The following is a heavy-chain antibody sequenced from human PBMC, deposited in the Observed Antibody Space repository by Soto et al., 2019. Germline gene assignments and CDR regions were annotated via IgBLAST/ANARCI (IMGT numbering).Heavy chain of an antibody. D-gene: IGHD2-8*02. CDR1: GDTISTGGYT. CDR3: ARDKITGLLDY. V-gene: IGHV4-30-2*01. Sequence: SETLSLTCDVSGDTISTGGYTWAWIRQPPGKALEWIGHTYHSGNPYYNPSLKSRVIISVDTSKNQFSLKLTSVTAADTAVYYCARDKITGLLDYSGQGTLVTVSS. J-gene: IGHJ4*02. CDR2: TYHSGNP.